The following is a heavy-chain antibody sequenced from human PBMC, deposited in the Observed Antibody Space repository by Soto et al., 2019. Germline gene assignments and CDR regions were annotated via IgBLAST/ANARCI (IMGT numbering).Heavy chain of an antibody. D-gene: IGHD3-10*01. J-gene: IGHJ4*02. Sequence: QLQLQESGPGLVKPSETLSLTCTVSGGSITSSSYYWAWIRQPPGKGLEWIASIYYSGGTYYNSSLRNRVTISEGTSKNRFSLNLRSVPAADTALYYCENFPEWGSGTNWGQATRVIVSS. V-gene: IGHV4-39*01. CDR3: ENFPEWGSGTN. CDR1: GGSITSSSYY. CDR2: IYYSGGT.